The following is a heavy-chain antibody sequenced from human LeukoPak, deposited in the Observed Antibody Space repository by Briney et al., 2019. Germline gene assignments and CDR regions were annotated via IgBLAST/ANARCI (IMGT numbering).Heavy chain of an antibody. Sequence: SETLSLTCAVYGGSFSGYYWSWIRQPPGKGLEWIGEINHSGSTNYNPSLKSRVTISVDTSKNQFSLKLSSVTAVDTAVYYCARSSSWYRWFDPWGQGTLVTVSS. CDR2: INHSGST. D-gene: IGHD6-13*01. V-gene: IGHV4-34*01. CDR3: ARSSSWYRWFDP. J-gene: IGHJ5*02. CDR1: GGSFSGYY.